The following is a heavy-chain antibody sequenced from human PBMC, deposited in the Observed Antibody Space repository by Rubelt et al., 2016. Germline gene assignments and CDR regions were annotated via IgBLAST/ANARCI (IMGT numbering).Heavy chain of an antibody. Sequence: QVQLVQSGAEVKKPGSSVKVSCKASGGTFSSYAISWVRQAPGQGLEWMGWINPNSGGTNNAQKFQGMVTLTRDTSISTAKWEWSRLRSDDTAVYYCARDLYKGPRWLVAYWGQGTLVTVSS. CDR3: ARDLYKGPRWLVAY. CDR1: GGTFSSYA. J-gene: IGHJ4*02. D-gene: IGHD6-19*01. CDR2: INPNSGGT. V-gene: IGHV1-2*02.